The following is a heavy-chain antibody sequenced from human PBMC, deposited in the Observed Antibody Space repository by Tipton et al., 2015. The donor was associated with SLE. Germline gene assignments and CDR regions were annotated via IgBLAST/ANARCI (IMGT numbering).Heavy chain of an antibody. CDR1: GFTFSSYG. V-gene: IGHV3-30*02. CDR2: IRYDGSNK. D-gene: IGHD3-22*01. CDR3: AKVRGDYYDTSGPFDY. Sequence: GSLRLSCAASGFTFSSYGMHWVRQAPGKGLEWVAFIRYDGSNKFYADSVKGRFTISRDNSKNTLYLQMNSLRAEDTAVYYCAKVRGDYYDTSGPFDYWGQGTLVTVSS. J-gene: IGHJ4*02.